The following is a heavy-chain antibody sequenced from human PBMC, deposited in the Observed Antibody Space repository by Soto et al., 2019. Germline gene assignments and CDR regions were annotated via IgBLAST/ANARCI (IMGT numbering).Heavy chain of an antibody. D-gene: IGHD2-2*01. Sequence: QVQLVQSGAEVKKPGSSVKVSCKASGGTFSSYTISWVRQAPGQGLEWMGRIIPILGIANYAQKFQGRVTITADKTTSTAYMELSSLRAEDTAVYFCAGGRYCSSTSCPKHYDYYMDVWCKGTTVTVSS. CDR3: AGGRYCSSTSCPKHYDYYMDV. CDR1: GGTFSSYT. CDR2: IIPILGIA. V-gene: IGHV1-69*02. J-gene: IGHJ6*03.